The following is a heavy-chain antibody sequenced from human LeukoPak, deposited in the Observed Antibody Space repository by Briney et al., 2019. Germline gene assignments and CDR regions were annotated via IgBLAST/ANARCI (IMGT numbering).Heavy chain of an antibody. CDR3: ARAPTEGSGSRPYYYYGMDV. CDR2: IYYSGST. D-gene: IGHD3-10*01. CDR1: GGSISSYY. V-gene: IGHV4-59*01. J-gene: IGHJ6*02. Sequence: SETLSLTCTVSGGSISSYYWSWIRQPPGKGLEWIGYIYYSGSTNYNPSLKSRVTISVDTSKNQFSLKLSSVTAADTAVYYCARAPTEGSGSRPYYYYGMDVWGQGTTVTVSS.